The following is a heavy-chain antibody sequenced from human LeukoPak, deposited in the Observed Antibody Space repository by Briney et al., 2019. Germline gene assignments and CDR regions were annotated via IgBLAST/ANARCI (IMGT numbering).Heavy chain of an antibody. CDR1: GFPFSSYA. D-gene: IGHD5-12*01. Sequence: GGSLRLSCSASGFPFSSYAMHWVRQAPGRGLEDVSSISSNGGSTYYADSVKSRFTISRDNSKNTLFLQMSSLRAEDTAVYYCASPYSGYDYNFDYWGQGTLVTVSS. CDR3: ASPYSGYDYNFDY. V-gene: IGHV3-64D*06. CDR2: ISSNGGST. J-gene: IGHJ4*02.